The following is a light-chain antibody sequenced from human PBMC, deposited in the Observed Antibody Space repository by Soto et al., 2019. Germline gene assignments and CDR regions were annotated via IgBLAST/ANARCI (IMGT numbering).Light chain of an antibody. CDR2: GAS. V-gene: IGKV3-20*01. CDR1: QSVSSSY. J-gene: IGKJ1*01. Sequence: EIVLTQSPGTLSLSPGERATLSSRASQSVSSSYLAWYQQKPGQAPRLLIYGASSRATGIPDRFSDSGSGTDVTLTISRLEPEDFAVYYCQQYGSSPGTFGQGTKVEIK. CDR3: QQYGSSPGT.